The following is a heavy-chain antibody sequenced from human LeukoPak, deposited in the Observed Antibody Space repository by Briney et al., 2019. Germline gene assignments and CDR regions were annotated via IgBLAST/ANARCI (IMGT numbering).Heavy chain of an antibody. V-gene: IGHV5-51*01. Sequence: GESLKISCKGSGYRFTNYWIGWVRQMPGKGLEWMGIIYPGDSETRYSPSFQGQVTILADKSISTAYPQWSSLKASDTAMYYCARRRDLYSGSYYPFDYWAREPWSPSPQ. CDR3: ARRRDLYSGSYYPFDY. J-gene: IGHJ4*02. CDR1: GYRFTNYW. D-gene: IGHD1-26*01. CDR2: IYPGDSET.